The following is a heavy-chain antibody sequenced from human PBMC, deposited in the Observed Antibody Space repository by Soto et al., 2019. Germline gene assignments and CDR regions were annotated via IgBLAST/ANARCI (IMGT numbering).Heavy chain of an antibody. Sequence: PGGSLRLSCAASGFTFSSYSMNWVRQAPGKGLEWVSYISSSSSTIYYADSVKGRFTISRDNAKNSLYLQMNSLRAEDTAVYYCATPYDFWSGYVGAFDIWGQGTMVTVSS. V-gene: IGHV3-48*01. J-gene: IGHJ3*02. CDR3: ATPYDFWSGYVGAFDI. CDR2: ISSSSSTI. D-gene: IGHD3-3*01. CDR1: GFTFSSYS.